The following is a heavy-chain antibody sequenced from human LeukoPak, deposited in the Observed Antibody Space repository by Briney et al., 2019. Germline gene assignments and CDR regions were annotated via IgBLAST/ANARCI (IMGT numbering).Heavy chain of an antibody. D-gene: IGHD5-18*01. Sequence: PSETLSLTCTVSGGSISSSSYYWGWLRQPPGKGLEWIGSIYYSGSTYYNPSLKSRVTISVDTSKNQFSLKLSSVTAADTAVYYCARHRGYSYGFYYYMDVWGKGTTVTVSS. CDR1: GGSISSSSYY. CDR3: ARHRGYSYGFYYYMDV. V-gene: IGHV4-39*01. CDR2: IYYSGST. J-gene: IGHJ6*03.